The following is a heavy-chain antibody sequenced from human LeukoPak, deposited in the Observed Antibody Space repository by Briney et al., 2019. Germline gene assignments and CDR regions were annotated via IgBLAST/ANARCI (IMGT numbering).Heavy chain of an antibody. Sequence: PGGSLRLSCAASGFTFSSYWMSWVRQAPGKGLEWVANIKQDGSEKYYVDSVKGRFTISRDNAKNSLYLQMNSLRAEDTAVYYCARDYYGSGFWIDPWGQGTLVTVSS. CDR2: IKQDGSEK. J-gene: IGHJ5*02. CDR1: GFTFSSYW. D-gene: IGHD3-10*01. V-gene: IGHV3-7*05. CDR3: ARDYYGSGFWIDP.